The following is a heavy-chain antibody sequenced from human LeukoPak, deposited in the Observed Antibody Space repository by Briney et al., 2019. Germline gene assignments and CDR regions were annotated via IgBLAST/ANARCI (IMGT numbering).Heavy chain of an antibody. V-gene: IGHV4-4*07. Sequence: PSETLSLTCTVSGGPISSYYWSWIRQPAGKGLEWIGRGYSGGSTNYNPSLKSRVTMSLDTSKNQFSLRLSSVTAADTAVYYCARGWGHDYYYYMDVWGKGTTVTVSS. J-gene: IGHJ6*03. D-gene: IGHD3-16*01. CDR3: ARGWGHDYYYYMDV. CDR1: GGPISSYY. CDR2: GYSGGST.